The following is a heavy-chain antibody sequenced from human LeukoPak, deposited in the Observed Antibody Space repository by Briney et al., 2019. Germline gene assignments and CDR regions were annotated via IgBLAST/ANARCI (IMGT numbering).Heavy chain of an antibody. CDR3: ARQPGMTAKSWYFDL. CDR1: GYTFTKYW. CDR2: IHPGDSHT. J-gene: IGHJ2*01. V-gene: IGHV5-51*01. D-gene: IGHD2-2*01. Sequence: GESLKISCEGTGYTFTKYWIGWVRQMPGKGLEWMGIIHPGDSHTWYSPSFQGQVTISADKSISMAYLQWSSLKASDTAMYFCARQPGMTAKSWYFDLWGRGTLVTVSS.